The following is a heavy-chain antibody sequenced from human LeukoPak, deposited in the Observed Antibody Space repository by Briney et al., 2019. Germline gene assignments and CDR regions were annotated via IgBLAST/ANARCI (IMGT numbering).Heavy chain of an antibody. Sequence: GGSLRLSCAASGFTFSSHDMLWVRQAKGKGLVWVSTIGTADDTYYSDSVKGRFTISREDAKNSLWLQKNSLRAGDTAVYYCARGLDDGGMDVWGQGTTVTVSS. V-gene: IGHV3-13*01. J-gene: IGHJ6*02. CDR1: GFTFSSHD. CDR2: IGTADDT. CDR3: ARGLDDGGMDV. D-gene: IGHD1-1*01.